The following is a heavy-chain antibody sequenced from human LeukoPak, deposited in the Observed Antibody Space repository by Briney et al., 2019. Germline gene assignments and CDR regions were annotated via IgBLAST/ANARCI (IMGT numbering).Heavy chain of an antibody. CDR3: ARVLRGYSGYEDFDY. CDR1: GYTFTSYD. J-gene: IGHJ4*02. CDR2: MNPNSGNT. Sequence: ASVKVSCKASGYTFTSYDINWVRQATGQGLEWMGWMNPNSGNTGYAQKFQGRVTMTRNTSISTAYMELSSLRPEDTAVYYCARVLRGYSGYEDFDYWGQGTLVTVSS. V-gene: IGHV1-8*01. D-gene: IGHD5-12*01.